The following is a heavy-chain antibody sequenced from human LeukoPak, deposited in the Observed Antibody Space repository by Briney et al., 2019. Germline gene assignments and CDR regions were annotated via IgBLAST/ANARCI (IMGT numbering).Heavy chain of an antibody. CDR2: ISYDGSNK. J-gene: IGHJ3*02. CDR3: ARGPGPIAGAKNPFDI. CDR1: GFTFSSYW. Sequence: GSLRLSCAASGFTFSSYWMSWVRQAPGKGLEWVAVISYDGSNKYYADSVKGRFTISGDKSKNTLYLQMNSLRPEDTAFYYCARGPGPIAGAKNPFDIWGQGTMVTVSS. D-gene: IGHD1-26*01. V-gene: IGHV3-30*03.